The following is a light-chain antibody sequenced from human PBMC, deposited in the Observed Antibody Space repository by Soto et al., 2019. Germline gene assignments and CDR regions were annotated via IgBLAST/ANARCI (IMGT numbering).Light chain of an antibody. J-gene: IGLJ1*01. V-gene: IGLV2-11*01. CDR3: CSYGGRFSV. Sequence: QSVLTQPHSVSGSPGQSVAISCSGTSSDVGGYNYVSWYQQHPGKAPKLIIFDVNKRPSGVPDRFSGSKSGSTASLTISGLQAEDEADYYYCSYGGRFSVVGTGTKVTVL. CDR1: SSDVGGYNY. CDR2: DVN.